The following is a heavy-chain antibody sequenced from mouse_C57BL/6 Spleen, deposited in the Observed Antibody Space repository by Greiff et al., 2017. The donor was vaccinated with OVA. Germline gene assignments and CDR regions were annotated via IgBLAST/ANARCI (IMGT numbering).Heavy chain of an antibody. D-gene: IGHD1-1*01. V-gene: IGHV6-3*01. CDR1: GFTFSNYW. J-gene: IGHJ3*01. CDR2: IRLKSDNYAT. Sequence: EVQGVESGGGLVQPGGSMKLSCVASGFTFSNYWMNWVRQSPEKGLEWVAQIRLKSDNYATHYAESVKGRFTISRDDSKSSVDLQMNNLRAEDTGIYYCTGGYGSSRGFAYWGQGTLVTVSA. CDR3: TGGYGSSRGFAY.